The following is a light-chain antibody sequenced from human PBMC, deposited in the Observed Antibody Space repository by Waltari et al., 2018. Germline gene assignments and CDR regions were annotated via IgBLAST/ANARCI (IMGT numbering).Light chain of an antibody. J-gene: IGLJ7*01. V-gene: IGLV2-11*01. CDR2: DVV. CDR3: CSYAGSYTFV. CDR1: SSAVGSYNF. Sequence: QSALTQPRPVSGSPGPSVTISCCGTSSAVGSYNFVSWYQQHPGNAPKLLIYDVVKRPSGVPDRFSGSKSGNTASLTISGLQTEDESDYYCCSYAGSYTFVFGGGTQLTVL.